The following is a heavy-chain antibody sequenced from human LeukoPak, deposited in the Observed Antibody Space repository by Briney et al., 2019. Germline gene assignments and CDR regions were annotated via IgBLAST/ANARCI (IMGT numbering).Heavy chain of an antibody. CDR2: ISGSGGST. Sequence: GGSLRLSCAASGFTFSSYAMSWVRQAPGKGLEWVSAISGSGGSTYYADSVKGRFTISRDNSKNTLYLQMNSLRAEDTAVYYCAKDGQERRLRFLEWLFLFDYWGQGTLVTVSS. J-gene: IGHJ4*02. CDR1: GFTFSSYA. CDR3: AKDGQERRLRFLEWLFLFDY. V-gene: IGHV3-23*01. D-gene: IGHD3-3*01.